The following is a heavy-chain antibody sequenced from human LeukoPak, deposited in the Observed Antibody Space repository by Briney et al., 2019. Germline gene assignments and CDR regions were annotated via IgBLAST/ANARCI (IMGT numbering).Heavy chain of an antibody. CDR1: GITFSSYA. J-gene: IGHJ6*02. Sequence: GGSLRLSCAASGITFSSYAMSWVRQTPGKGLEWVSIISGSAGTTYYADSVKGRFTISRDNSKNTLYLQMNSLRAEDTAVYYCAKEDWRMDVWGQGTTVTVSS. V-gene: IGHV3-23*01. D-gene: IGHD2-21*01. CDR3: AKEDWRMDV. CDR2: ISGSAGTT.